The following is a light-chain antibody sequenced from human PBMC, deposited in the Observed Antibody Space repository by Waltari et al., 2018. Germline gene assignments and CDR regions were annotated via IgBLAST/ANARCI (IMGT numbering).Light chain of an antibody. J-gene: IGKJ4*01. CDR3: QQHNNWPLT. CDR2: GAS. CDR1: QSVTSN. Sequence: EIVMTQSPATLSVSPGEGATLSCRASQSVTSNLAWYQQKPGQAPRLLIHGASTRATGVPARFSGSGYWTEFTLTISRLQSEDFAVYYCQQHNNWPLTFGGGTKVEIK. V-gene: IGKV3-15*01.